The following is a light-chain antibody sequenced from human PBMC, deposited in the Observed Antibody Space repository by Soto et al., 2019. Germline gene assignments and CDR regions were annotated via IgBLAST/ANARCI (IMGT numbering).Light chain of an antibody. J-gene: IGLJ1*01. CDR3: CSYAGSNILYV. V-gene: IGLV2-8*01. Sequence: LTQPPSASGSPGQSVTISCTGTSSDVGGYNYVSWYQQYPGKAPKLMIYEVSKRPSGVPDRFSGSKSGNTASLTVSGLQAEDEADYYCCSYAGSNILYVFGTGTKVTVL. CDR2: EVS. CDR1: SSDVGGYNY.